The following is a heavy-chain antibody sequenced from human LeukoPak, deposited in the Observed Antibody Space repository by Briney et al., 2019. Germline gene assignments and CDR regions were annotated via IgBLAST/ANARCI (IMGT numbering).Heavy chain of an antibody. CDR1: GFTFSTYA. D-gene: IGHD1-7*01. CDR2: ISGSATRT. Sequence: GGSLRLSCEASGFTFSTYAMSWVRQAPGKGLEWVSVISGSATRTHYADSVKGRFTVSRDNSNNTLYLQMNSLRAEDTAVYYCAKHYNWNYKNWLDPWGQGTLVTVSS. V-gene: IGHV3-23*01. J-gene: IGHJ5*02. CDR3: AKHYNWNYKNWLDP.